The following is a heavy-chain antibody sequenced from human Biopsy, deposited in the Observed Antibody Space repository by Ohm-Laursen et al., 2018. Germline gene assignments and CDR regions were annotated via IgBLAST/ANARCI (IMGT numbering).Heavy chain of an antibody. J-gene: IGHJ4*02. V-gene: IGHV4-34*08. CDR2: INQSGRT. Sequence: GTLSLTCEVSGKTFSDYYWSWIRQPPGKGLEWIGQINQSGRTTYNPSLTSRVNISADKSNNQISLKLTSVTSADTAVYFCGNEVHGRDYWGLGALVTVSS. CDR3: GNEVHGRDY. CDR1: GKTFSDYY. D-gene: IGHD2-15*01.